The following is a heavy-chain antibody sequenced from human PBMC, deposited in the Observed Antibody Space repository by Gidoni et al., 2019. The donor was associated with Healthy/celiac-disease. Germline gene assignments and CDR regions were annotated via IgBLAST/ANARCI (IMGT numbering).Heavy chain of an antibody. J-gene: IGHJ6*02. CDR2: ISWNSGSI. CDR1: GFTFDDYA. D-gene: IGHD6-6*01. V-gene: IGHV3-9*01. CDR3: AKDKYSSSTYGMDV. Sequence: EVQLVESGGGLVQPGRSLRLSCAASGFTFDDYAMHGVRQAPGKGLEWVSGISWNSGSIGYADSVKGRFTISRDNAKNSLYLQMNSLRAEDTALYYCAKDKYSSSTYGMDVWGQGTTVTVSS.